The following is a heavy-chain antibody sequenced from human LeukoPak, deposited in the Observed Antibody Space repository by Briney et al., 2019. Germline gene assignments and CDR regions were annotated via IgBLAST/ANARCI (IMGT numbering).Heavy chain of an antibody. Sequence: GEPLKISCKGSGFTFTNYWIGWVRQMPGKGLEWMGIIYPGDSDTRYSPSFQGQVTISADKSISTAYLQWSSLKASDTAMYYCARSWVAGYGTVLIYWGQGTLVTVSS. V-gene: IGHV5-51*01. CDR1: GFTFTNYW. D-gene: IGHD6-19*01. CDR3: ARSWVAGYGTVLIY. CDR2: IYPGDSDT. J-gene: IGHJ4*02.